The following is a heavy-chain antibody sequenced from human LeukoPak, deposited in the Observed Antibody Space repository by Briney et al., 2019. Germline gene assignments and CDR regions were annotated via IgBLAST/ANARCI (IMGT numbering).Heavy chain of an antibody. CDR1: GFTVSSKY. J-gene: IGHJ4*02. V-gene: IGHV3-53*04. CDR3: ARGGDFWSGYYI. Sequence: GGSLRLSCAASGFTVSSKYMSWVRQAPGKGLEWVSVIYSGGRTYYADSVKGRFTISRHNSKNTLYLQMNSLRAEDTAVYYCARGGDFWSGYYIWGQGTLVTVSS. D-gene: IGHD3-3*01. CDR2: IYSGGRT.